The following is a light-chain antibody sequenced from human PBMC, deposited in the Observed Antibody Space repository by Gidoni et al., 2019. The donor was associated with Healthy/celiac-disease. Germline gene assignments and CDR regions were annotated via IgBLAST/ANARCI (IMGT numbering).Light chain of an antibody. CDR2: RNN. J-gene: IGLJ1*01. V-gene: IGLV1-47*01. CDR3: AAWDDSLSGPNV. Sequence: QSVLPQPPSASGHPGRRVTISCSGSSSNIGRNYVYWYQQLPGTAPKLLIYRNNQRPSGFPDRFSGSKSGTSASLAISGLRSEDEADYYCAAWDDSLSGPNVFGTGTKVTVL. CDR1: SSNIGRNY.